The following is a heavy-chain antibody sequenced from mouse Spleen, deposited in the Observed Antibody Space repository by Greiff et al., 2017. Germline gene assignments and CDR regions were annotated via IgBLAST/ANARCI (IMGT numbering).Heavy chain of an antibody. CDR1: GYTFTSYW. D-gene: IGHD2-12*01. CDR2: IHPNSGST. Sequence: VQLQQSGAELVKPGASVKLSCKASGYTFTSYWMHWVKQRPGQGLEWIGMIHPNSGSTNYNEKFKSKATLTVDKSSSTAYMQLSSLTSEDSAVYYCARGSYYSYDGFDYWGQGTTLTVSS. J-gene: IGHJ2*01. CDR3: ARGSYYSYDGFDY. V-gene: IGHV1-64*01.